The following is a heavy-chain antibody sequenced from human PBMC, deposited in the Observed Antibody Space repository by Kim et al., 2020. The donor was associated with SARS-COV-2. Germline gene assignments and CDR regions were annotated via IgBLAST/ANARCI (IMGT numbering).Heavy chain of an antibody. Sequence: AQKFQGRVTMTRDTSTSTVYMELSNLRSEDTAVYYCARPRIAAAGDAFDIWGQGTMVTVSS. D-gene: IGHD6-13*01. CDR3: ARPRIAAAGDAFDI. V-gene: IGHV1-46*01. J-gene: IGHJ3*02.